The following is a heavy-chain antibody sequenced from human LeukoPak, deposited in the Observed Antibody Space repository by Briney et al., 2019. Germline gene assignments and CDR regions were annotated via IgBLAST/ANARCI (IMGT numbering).Heavy chain of an antibody. Sequence: SVKVSCKASGGTFSSYAISWVRQAPGQGLEWMGGNIPIFGTANYAQKFQGRVTITTDESTSTAYMELSSLRSEDTAVYYCARGKDIVVVPAATWAGGFDYWGQGTLVTVSS. CDR1: GGTFSSYA. D-gene: IGHD2-2*01. J-gene: IGHJ4*02. CDR2: NIPIFGTA. V-gene: IGHV1-69*05. CDR3: ARGKDIVVVPAATWAGGFDY.